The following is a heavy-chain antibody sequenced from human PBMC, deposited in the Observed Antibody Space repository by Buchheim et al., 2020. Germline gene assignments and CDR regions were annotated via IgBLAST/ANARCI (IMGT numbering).Heavy chain of an antibody. D-gene: IGHD3-3*01. CDR1: GFTFSSYE. CDR2: ISSSGSTI. Sequence: EVRLVESGGGLVQPGGSLRLSCAASGFTFSSYEMNWVRQAPGKGLEWVSYISSSGSTIYYADSVKGRFTISRDNANNSLYLQMNSLRAEDTAVYYCARGYDFWSGYYTGDGYYYYYGMDVWGQGTT. CDR3: ARGYDFWSGYYTGDGYYYYYGMDV. J-gene: IGHJ6*02. V-gene: IGHV3-48*03.